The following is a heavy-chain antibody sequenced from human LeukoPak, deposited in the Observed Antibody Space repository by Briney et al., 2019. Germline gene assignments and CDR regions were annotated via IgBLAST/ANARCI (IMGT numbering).Heavy chain of an antibody. Sequence: GGSLRLSCAASGFTFSSYSMNWVRQAPGKGLEWVSSISSGSSYIYYADSVKGRFTISRDNAKNSLYLQMNSLRAEDTAVYYCARFVTAAGLLDYWGQGTLVTVSS. CDR3: ARFVTAAGLLDY. CDR2: ISSGSSYI. CDR1: GFTFSSYS. J-gene: IGHJ4*02. D-gene: IGHD6-13*01. V-gene: IGHV3-21*01.